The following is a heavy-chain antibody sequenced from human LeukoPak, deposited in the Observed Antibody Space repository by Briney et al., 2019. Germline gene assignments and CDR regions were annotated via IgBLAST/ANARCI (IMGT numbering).Heavy chain of an antibody. CDR3: ARSPGGYCSGGSCYFNAYYFDY. D-gene: IGHD2-15*01. CDR2: IIPIFGTA. CDR1: GGTFSSYA. J-gene: IGHJ4*02. Sequence: GASVKVSCKASGGTFSSYAISWVRQAPGQGLEWMGGIIPIFGTANYAQKFQGRVTITADESTSTAYMELSSLRSEDTAVYYCARSPGGYCSGGSCYFNAYYFDYWGQGTLVTVSS. V-gene: IGHV1-69*13.